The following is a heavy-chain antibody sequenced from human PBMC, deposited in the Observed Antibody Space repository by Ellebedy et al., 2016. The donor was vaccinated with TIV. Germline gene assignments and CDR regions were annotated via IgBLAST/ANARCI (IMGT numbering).Heavy chain of an antibody. CDR3: ARDDSSGYPRYFDY. V-gene: IGHV3-48*03. D-gene: IGHD3-22*01. CDR1: GFHFSSYD. J-gene: IGHJ4*02. CDR2: ISSSGSTT. Sequence: GGSLRLSCAASGFHFSSYDVNWVRQASGRGLEWLSYISSSGSTTKYADSVKGRFTISRDNAKNSLYLQMNSLRAEDTAVYYCARDDSSGYPRYFDYWGQGTLVTVSS.